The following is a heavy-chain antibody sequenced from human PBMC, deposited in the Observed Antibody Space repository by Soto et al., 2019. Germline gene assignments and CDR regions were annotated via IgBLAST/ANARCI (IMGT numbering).Heavy chain of an antibody. CDR2: INPNSGGT. V-gene: IGHV1-2*04. Sequence: RASVKVSCKASGYTFTSYDINWVRQAPGQGLEWMGWINPNSGGTNYAQKFQGWVTMTRDTSISTAYMELSRLRSDDTAVYYCARGQNTYYDFWSGSLDYFDYWGQGTLVTVSS. CDR3: ARGQNTYYDFWSGSLDYFDY. D-gene: IGHD3-3*01. J-gene: IGHJ4*02. CDR1: GYTFTSYD.